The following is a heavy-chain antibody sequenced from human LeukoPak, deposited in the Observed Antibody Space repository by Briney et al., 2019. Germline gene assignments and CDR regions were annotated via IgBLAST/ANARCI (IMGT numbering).Heavy chain of an antibody. D-gene: IGHD1-1*01. CDR3: ARGYNWNDAVDAFDI. CDR1: GYTFTSYG. CDR2: ISAYNGKT. V-gene: IGHV1-18*04. Sequence: ASVKVSCKASGYTFTSYGISWVRQAPGQGFEWMGWISAYNGKTNYAQKLQGRVTMTTDTSTSTAYMDLGSLRSDDTAVYYCARGYNWNDAVDAFDIWGQGTMVTVSS. J-gene: IGHJ3*02.